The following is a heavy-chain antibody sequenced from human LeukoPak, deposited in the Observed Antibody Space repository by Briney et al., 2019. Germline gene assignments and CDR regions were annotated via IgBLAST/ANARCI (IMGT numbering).Heavy chain of an antibody. CDR2: ISGSGGST. J-gene: IGHJ4*02. Sequence: GGSLRLSCAASGFTFSSYAMSWVRQAPGKGLEWVSAISGSGGSTYYADSVKGRFTISRDDSKNTLYLQMNSLRAEDTAVYYCAKGKDSGYDFAFDYWGQGTLVTVSS. CDR3: AKGKDSGYDFAFDY. CDR1: GFTFSSYA. D-gene: IGHD5-12*01. V-gene: IGHV3-23*01.